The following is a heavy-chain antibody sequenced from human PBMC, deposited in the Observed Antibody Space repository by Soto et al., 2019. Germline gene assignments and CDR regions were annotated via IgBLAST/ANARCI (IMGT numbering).Heavy chain of an antibody. J-gene: IGHJ5*02. CDR2: INTGNGHT. Sequence: GASVKVSCKASGYTFTAYCIHWVRQAPGQRLEWMGWINTGNGHTKYSQKFQGRVTITRDTSARTAYMELNSLRSEDTAVYYCASRGYDFWSGLDPWGQGTLVTVS. CDR1: GYTFTAYC. CDR3: ASRGYDFWSGLDP. D-gene: IGHD3-3*01. V-gene: IGHV1-3*04.